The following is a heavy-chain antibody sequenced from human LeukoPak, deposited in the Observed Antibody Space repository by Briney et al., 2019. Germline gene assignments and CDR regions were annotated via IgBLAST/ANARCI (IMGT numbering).Heavy chain of an antibody. CDR2: IYYSGST. D-gene: IGHD3-22*01. CDR3: ARGILDYYDSTGYFDY. V-gene: IGHV4-59*01. J-gene: IGHJ4*02. Sequence: PSETLSLTCTVSGGSISSYYWSWIRQPPGKGLEWIGYIYYSGSTNYNPSLKSRVTISVDTSKNQFSLKLSSVTAADTAVYYCARGILDYYDSTGYFDYWGQGTLVTVSS. CDR1: GGSISSYY.